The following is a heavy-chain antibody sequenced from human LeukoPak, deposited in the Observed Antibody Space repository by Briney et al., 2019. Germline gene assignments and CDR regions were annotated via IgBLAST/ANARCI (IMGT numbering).Heavy chain of an antibody. CDR1: GFTFSGYL. V-gene: IGHV3-7*01. CDR3: ARDPGYYGSGSYLN. CDR2: IRQDGSEK. J-gene: IGHJ4*02. D-gene: IGHD3-10*01. Sequence: PGGALRLSCVASGFTFSGYLMTWVRQAPGKGLEGVANIRQDGSEKYYVDSVKGRFTISRDNAKNSLHLQMNSLRAEDTAVYYCARDPGYYGSGSYLNWGQGTLVTVSS.